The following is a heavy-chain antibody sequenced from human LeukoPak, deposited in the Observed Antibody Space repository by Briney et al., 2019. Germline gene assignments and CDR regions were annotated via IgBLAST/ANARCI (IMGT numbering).Heavy chain of an antibody. D-gene: IGHD6-6*01. V-gene: IGHV4-31*03. CDR1: GGSISSGGYY. Sequence: PSQTLSLTCTVSGGSISSGGYYWSWIRQHPGKGLEWIGYIYYSGSTYYNPSLKSRVTISVDTSKNQFSLKLSSVTAADTAVYYCARLVSSGSSSSDFDYWGQGTLVTVSS. CDR3: ARLVSSGSSSSDFDY. J-gene: IGHJ4*02. CDR2: IYYSGST.